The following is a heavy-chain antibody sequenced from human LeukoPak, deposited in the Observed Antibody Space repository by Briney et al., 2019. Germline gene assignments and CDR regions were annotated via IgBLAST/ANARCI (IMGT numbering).Heavy chain of an antibody. CDR2: IYSSGST. CDR1: GGAIISSSFY. Sequence: SETLSLTCTVSGGAIISSSFYWVWIRQPPGRGLEWIGSIYSSGSTYYNPSVNSRATISVDTSKKEPSLELSSVTAADTSMYYCARLYYSDSAFDYWGQGTLVTVSS. D-gene: IGHD3-10*01. V-gene: IGHV4-39*01. J-gene: IGHJ4*01. CDR3: ARLYYSDSAFDY.